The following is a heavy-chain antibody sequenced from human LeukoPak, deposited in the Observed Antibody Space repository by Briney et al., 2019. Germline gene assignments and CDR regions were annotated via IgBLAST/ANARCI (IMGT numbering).Heavy chain of an antibody. CDR2: IHHSGTT. CDR1: SDSLSINNY. J-gene: IGHJ4*02. D-gene: IGHD2-15*01. Sequence: SGTLSLTCTGSSDSLSINNYWTWGRPAPGKGLEWIGEIHHSGTTNYNRSLGSRVTFSVHNSNSQFFLNLTSVTAAATAVYFCATKDVCRRSWPHLYSWGQGTLVT. V-gene: IGHV4-4*02. CDR3: ATKDVCRRSWPHLYS.